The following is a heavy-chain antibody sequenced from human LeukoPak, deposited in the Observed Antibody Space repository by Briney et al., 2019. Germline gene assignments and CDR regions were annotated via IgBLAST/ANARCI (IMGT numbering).Heavy chain of an antibody. Sequence: SVKVSCKASGGTFSSYAISWVRQAPGQGLEWMGGIIPIFGTADYAQKFQGRVTITTDESTSTAYMELSSLRSEDTAVYYCAFVDTAMAKDYYYYMDVWGKGTTVTVSS. J-gene: IGHJ6*03. CDR3: AFVDTAMAKDYYYYMDV. CDR1: GGTFSSYA. D-gene: IGHD5-18*01. CDR2: IIPIFGTA. V-gene: IGHV1-69*05.